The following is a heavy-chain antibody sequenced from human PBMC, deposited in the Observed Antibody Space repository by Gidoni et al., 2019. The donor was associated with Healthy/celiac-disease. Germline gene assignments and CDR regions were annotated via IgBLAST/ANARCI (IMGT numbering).Heavy chain of an antibody. D-gene: IGHD1-26*01. CDR1: GYPFTSFY. CDR3: ARESVRGATVSRGWFDP. Sequence: QVQLVQSGAEVKKPGASVKVSCKASGYPFTSFYMHWVRPATGQGLEWRGIINPSGSSTSYAQKFQGKGTMTRDTATSTGNMELSSMRSEDTAAYYCARESVRGATVSRGWFDPWGQGTLVTVSS. V-gene: IGHV1-46*03. CDR2: INPSGSST. J-gene: IGHJ5*02.